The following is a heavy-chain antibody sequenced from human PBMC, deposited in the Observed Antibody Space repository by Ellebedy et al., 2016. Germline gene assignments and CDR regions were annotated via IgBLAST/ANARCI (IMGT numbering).Heavy chain of an antibody. CDR3: ARGRSYSSGWYPGSGDYGMDV. V-gene: IGHV4-39*07. D-gene: IGHD6-19*01. J-gene: IGHJ6*02. CDR1: GGSISSSSYY. CDR2: IYYSGST. Sequence: SETLSLXXTVSGGSISSSSYYWGWIRQPPGKGLEWIGSIYYSGSTYYNPSLKSRVTISVDTSKNQFSLKLSSVTAADTAVSYCARGRSYSSGWYPGSGDYGMDVWGQGTTVTVSS.